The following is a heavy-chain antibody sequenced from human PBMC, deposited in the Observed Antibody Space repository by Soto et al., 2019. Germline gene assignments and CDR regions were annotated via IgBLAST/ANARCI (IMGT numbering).Heavy chain of an antibody. D-gene: IGHD1-1*01. CDR2: ISGSGSNT. J-gene: IGHJ4*02. V-gene: IGHV3-23*01. CDR1: GFTFTSYA. CDR3: ARDRGTFDY. Sequence: GGSLRLSCAASGFTFTSYAMSWVRLTPGKGLEWVSAISGSGSNTFYADSVRGRFTISRDNSKNTVFLQMNNLRAEDTAVYSCARDRGTFDYWGQGTRVTVSS.